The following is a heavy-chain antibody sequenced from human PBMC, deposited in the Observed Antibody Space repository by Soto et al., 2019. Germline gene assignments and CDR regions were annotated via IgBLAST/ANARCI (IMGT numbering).Heavy chain of an antibody. CDR3: ARTPDI. Sequence: QLQLQESGSGLVKPSQTLSLTCAVSGGSISSGGYSWSWIRQPPGKGLEWIGYIYYGSTYYNPSLKSRVTLSVDRSKNQSSLKLSPVTAADTAVYYCARTPDIWGQRTMVTVSS. J-gene: IGHJ3*02. CDR2: IYYGST. V-gene: IGHV4-30-2*01. CDR1: GGSISSGGYS.